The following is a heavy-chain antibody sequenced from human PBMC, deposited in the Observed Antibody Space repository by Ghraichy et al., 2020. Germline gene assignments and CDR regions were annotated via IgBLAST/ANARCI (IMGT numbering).Heavy chain of an antibody. D-gene: IGHD6-19*01. J-gene: IGHJ4*02. Sequence: SETLSLTCTVSGDSVSSGSYYWSWVRQPPGKELEWIGYIYFSGYTDYNPSLKSRVTISLDTSKNHFSLKLSSVTAADKAIYYCAREPRSSGLFDYWGQGTLVTVSS. CDR1: GDSVSSGSYY. CDR2: IYFSGYT. CDR3: AREPRSSGLFDY. V-gene: IGHV4-61*03.